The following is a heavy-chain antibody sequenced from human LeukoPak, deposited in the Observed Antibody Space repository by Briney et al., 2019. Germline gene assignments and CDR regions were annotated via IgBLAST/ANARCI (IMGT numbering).Heavy chain of an antibody. CDR3: ARPKGEGGIVAAPDY. D-gene: IGHD2-15*01. Sequence: PGGSLRLSCAAPGFTFSNYGMHWVRQAPGKGLEWVAVISYDGSNKYYADSVKGRFTISRDNAKNSLYLQMNSLRAEDTAVYYCARPKGEGGIVAAPDYWGQGTLVTVSS. CDR1: GFTFSNYG. CDR2: ISYDGSNK. V-gene: IGHV3-30*03. J-gene: IGHJ4*02.